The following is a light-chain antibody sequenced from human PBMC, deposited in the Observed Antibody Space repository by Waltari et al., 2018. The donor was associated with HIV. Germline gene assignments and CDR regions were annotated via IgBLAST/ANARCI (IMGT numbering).Light chain of an antibody. CDR1: QSVSSN. CDR2: GAS. Sequence: DIVMTQSPATLSVSPGERVTLSCRASQSVSSNLAWYQQKPGQAPRLLIYGASTRATGIPARFSGSGSGTEFTLTVSSLQSEDFAVYYCQQYINWPHTFGQGTKVEIK. V-gene: IGKV3-15*01. J-gene: IGKJ1*01. CDR3: QQYINWPHT.